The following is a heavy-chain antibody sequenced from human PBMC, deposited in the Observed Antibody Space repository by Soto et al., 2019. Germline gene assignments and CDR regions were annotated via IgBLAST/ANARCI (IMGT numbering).Heavy chain of an antibody. J-gene: IGHJ4*02. CDR2: VTSSPSSM. V-gene: IGHV3-21*01. D-gene: IGHD3-22*01. CDR3: AREADFASSGYVLDY. Sequence: GGSLRLSCAASGFTFSGFGMNWVRQAPGKGLEWVSSVTSSPSSMFYADSVKGRFTISRDDAKDSPFLQMNSLRADDTAVYYCAREADFASSGYVLDYWGLGTLVTVSS. CDR1: GFTFSGFG.